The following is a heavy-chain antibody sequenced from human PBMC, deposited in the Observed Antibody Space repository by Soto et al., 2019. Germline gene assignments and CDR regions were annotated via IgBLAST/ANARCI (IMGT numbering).Heavy chain of an antibody. D-gene: IGHD5-12*01. J-gene: IGHJ4*02. CDR1: GFTFSRDW. CDR2: IKQDGSAK. Sequence: EVQLVESGGGLVQPGGSLRLSCAASGFTFSRDWMSWVRHAPGKGLEWVANIKQDGSAKYSADSVKGRFTISRDNAKKSLYLQMNSLRADDTAVYYCARDHVAPHDYWGQGILVTVSS. V-gene: IGHV3-7*01. CDR3: ARDHVAPHDY.